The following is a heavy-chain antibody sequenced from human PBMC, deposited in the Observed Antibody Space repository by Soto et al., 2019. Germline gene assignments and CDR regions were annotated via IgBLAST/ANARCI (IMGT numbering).Heavy chain of an antibody. D-gene: IGHD2-21*02. Sequence: QVQLVESGGGVVQPGRSLRLSCAASGFTFSSYGMHWVRQAPGKGLEWVAVISYDGSNKYYADSVKSRFTISRDNSKNTLYLQMNSLRAEDTAVYYCAKNGGGDWEDAFDIWGQGTMVTVSS. J-gene: IGHJ3*02. CDR3: AKNGGGDWEDAFDI. V-gene: IGHV3-30*18. CDR1: GFTFSSYG. CDR2: ISYDGSNK.